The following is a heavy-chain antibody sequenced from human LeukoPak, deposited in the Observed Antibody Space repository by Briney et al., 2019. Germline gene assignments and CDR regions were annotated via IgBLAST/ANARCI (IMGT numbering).Heavy chain of an antibody. Sequence: GGSLRLSCAASGFTFSSYAMSWVRQAPGKGLEWVSAISGSGGSTYYSDSVKGRFTISRDNSKNTLYLQMNSLRAEDTAVYYCAKDLVEYSSRKGDWGQGTLVTVSS. CDR1: GFTFSSYA. CDR3: AKDLVEYSSRKGD. D-gene: IGHD6-6*01. CDR2: ISGSGGST. V-gene: IGHV3-23*01. J-gene: IGHJ4*02.